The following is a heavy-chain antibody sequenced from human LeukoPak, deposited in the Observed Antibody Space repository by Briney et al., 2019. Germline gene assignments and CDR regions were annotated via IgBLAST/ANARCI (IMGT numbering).Heavy chain of an antibody. CDR2: INPSGGST. D-gene: IGHD1-26*01. J-gene: IGHJ4*02. CDR1: GYTFTSHY. CDR3: ARVGGNYPIN. Sequence: ASVKVSCKASGYTFTSHYMHWVRQAPGQGLEWMGIINPSGGSTDYAQNFQGRVTMTRDTSTSTVYMELSSLRSEDTAVYYCARVGGNYPINWGQGSLVTVSS. V-gene: IGHV1-46*01.